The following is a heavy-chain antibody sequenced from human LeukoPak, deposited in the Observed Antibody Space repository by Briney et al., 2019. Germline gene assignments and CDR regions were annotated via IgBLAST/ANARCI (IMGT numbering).Heavy chain of an antibody. D-gene: IGHD1-26*01. CDR2: IYYSGST. V-gene: IGHV4-39*01. Sequence: SETLSLTCTVSGDSISSSNNYWGWIRHPPGKGLEWIGSIYYSGSTYYTPSLKSRVTISVDTSKNQFSLKLSSVTAADTAVYYCARLEWEVGYWGQGTLVTVSS. CDR1: GDSISSSNNY. J-gene: IGHJ4*02. CDR3: ARLEWEVGY.